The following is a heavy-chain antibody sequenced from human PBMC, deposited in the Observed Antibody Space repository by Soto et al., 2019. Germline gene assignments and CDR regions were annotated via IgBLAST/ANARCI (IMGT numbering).Heavy chain of an antibody. D-gene: IGHD2-2*01. CDR3: ARSPILYCSSTSCLYKKWFDP. Sequence: SETLSLTCTVSGGSISSCDYYWSWIRQPPGKGLEWIGYIYYSGSTYYNPSLKSRVTISVDTSKNQFSLKLSSVTAADTAVYYCARSPILYCSSTSCLYKKWFDPWGQGTLVTVAS. V-gene: IGHV4-30-4*01. CDR2: IYYSGST. J-gene: IGHJ5*02. CDR1: GGSISSCDYY.